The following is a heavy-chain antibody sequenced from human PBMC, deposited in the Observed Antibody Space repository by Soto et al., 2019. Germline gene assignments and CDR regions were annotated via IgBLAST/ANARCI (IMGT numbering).Heavy chain of an antibody. CDR2: IYYTGST. V-gene: IGHV4-31*03. J-gene: IGHJ5*02. CDR1: GGSINSGGYY. Sequence: SETLSLTCTVSGGSINSGGYYWSWIRQHPGKGLEWIGHIYYTGSTDYNSSLKRRISISVDTSKKRFSLKLSSVTAADTAVYYCAGLQSMRLSGLDPWGQGTLVTVSS. CDR3: AGLQSMRLSGLDP. D-gene: IGHD3-16*02.